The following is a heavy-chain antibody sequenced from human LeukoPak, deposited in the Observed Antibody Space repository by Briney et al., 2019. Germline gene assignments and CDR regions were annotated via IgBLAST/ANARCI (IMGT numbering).Heavy chain of an antibody. Sequence: GRSLRLSCAASGFTFDDYAMHWVRQAPGKGLEWVSGISWNSGSIGYADSVKGRFTISRDNAKNSLYLQMNSLRAEDTAVYYCAREKMATVVYYYYGMDVWGQGTTVTVSS. CDR3: AREKMATVVYYYYGMDV. D-gene: IGHD5-24*01. V-gene: IGHV3-9*01. J-gene: IGHJ6*02. CDR2: ISWNSGSI. CDR1: GFTFDDYA.